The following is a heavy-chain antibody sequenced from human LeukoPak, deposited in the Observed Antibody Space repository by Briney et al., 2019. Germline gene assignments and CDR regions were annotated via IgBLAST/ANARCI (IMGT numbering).Heavy chain of an antibody. CDR1: GGSISDYY. Sequence: SETLSLTCTVSGGSISDYYWSWIRQPPGKGLEWIAYIDYIGSTSYNPSLKSRVTISVDTSKNQFSLKLRSVTAADTAVYYCARRGYFDNWGQGTLVTVSS. J-gene: IGHJ4*02. CDR2: IDYIGST. CDR3: ARRGYFDN. V-gene: IGHV4-59*01.